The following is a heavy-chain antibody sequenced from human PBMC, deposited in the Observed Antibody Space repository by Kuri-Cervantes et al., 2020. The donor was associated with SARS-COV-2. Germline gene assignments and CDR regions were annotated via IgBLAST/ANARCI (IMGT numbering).Heavy chain of an antibody. D-gene: IGHD6-25*01. Sequence: GESLKISCAASGFTFSGYWMTWVRQAPGKGLEWVANIKEDGSQRYYVDFVKGRFTISRDNANSSLYLQMNYLGAGDTALYYCASLGSGKGAIDYWGQGTLVTVSS. CDR2: IKEDGSQR. V-gene: IGHV3-7*01. CDR1: GFTFSGYW. CDR3: ASLGSGKGAIDY. J-gene: IGHJ4*02.